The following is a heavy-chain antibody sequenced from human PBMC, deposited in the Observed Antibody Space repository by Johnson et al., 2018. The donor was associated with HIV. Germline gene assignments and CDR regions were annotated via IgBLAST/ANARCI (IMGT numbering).Heavy chain of an antibody. J-gene: IGHJ3*02. D-gene: IGHD3-10*01. CDR1: GFTFSNYG. V-gene: IGHV3-30*19. CDR2: ISYDGSNK. CDR3: ARGWKGRWFGEEKAFDI. Sequence: QVQLVESGGGVVQPGRSLRLSCAASGFTFSNYGMHWVRQAPGKGLEWVAVISYDGSNKYYADSVKGRFTISRDNSKNTLYLQMNSLRAEDTAVYYCARGWKGRWFGEEKAFDIWGQGTMVTVSS.